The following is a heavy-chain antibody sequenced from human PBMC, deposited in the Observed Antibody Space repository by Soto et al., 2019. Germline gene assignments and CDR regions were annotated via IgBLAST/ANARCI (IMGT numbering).Heavy chain of an antibody. CDR1: VFTFSSYA. CDR2: ISGSGGST. V-gene: IGHV3-23*01. CDR3: AKDLTSGYGPNYYGMDV. D-gene: IGHD5-12*01. Sequence: GSLRLSCAASVFTFSSYAMSWVRQAPGKGLEWVSAISGSGGSTYYADSVKGRFTISRDNSKNTLYLQMNSLRAEDTAVYYCAKDLTSGYGPNYYGMDVWGQGTTVTVSS. J-gene: IGHJ6*02.